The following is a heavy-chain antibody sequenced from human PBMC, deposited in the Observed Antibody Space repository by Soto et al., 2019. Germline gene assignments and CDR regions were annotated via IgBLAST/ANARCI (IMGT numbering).Heavy chain of an antibody. D-gene: IGHD2-21*02. CDR1: GYSFTSYL. CDR3: ARSRPHIVVVTDRQTDI. J-gene: IGHJ3*02. CDR2: IDPSDSYT. V-gene: IGHV5-10-1*01. Sequence: PGESLKISFKGSGYSFTSYLISWVRQMPVKGLEWMGRIDPSDSYTNYSPSFQGHVNISADKSIRTAYLQWSSLKASDTAMYYCARSRPHIVVVTDRQTDISGQWTMVPV.